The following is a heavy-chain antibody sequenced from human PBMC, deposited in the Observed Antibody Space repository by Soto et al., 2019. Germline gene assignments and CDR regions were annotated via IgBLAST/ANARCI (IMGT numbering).Heavy chain of an antibody. CDR1: GGTFSGYA. D-gene: IGHD3-16*01. V-gene: IGHV1-69*06. CDR3: ARVGLRTQPLGV. CDR2: IIPIFGTA. J-gene: IGHJ6*02. Sequence: SVKVSCKASGGTFSGYAISWVRQAPGQGLEWMGGIIPIFGTANYAQKFQGRVTITADKSTSTAYMELSSLRSEDTAVYYCARVGLRTQPLGVWGQGTTVTVS.